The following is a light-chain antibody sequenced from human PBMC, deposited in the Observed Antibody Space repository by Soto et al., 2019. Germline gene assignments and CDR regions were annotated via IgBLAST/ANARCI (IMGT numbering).Light chain of an antibody. CDR2: VAS. CDR1: QPISNW. Sequence: DIQMTQSPSSVSASIGDRIKVTCRASQPISNWLAWYQQKPGKAPKLLIYVASALHSGVPSRFSGSGSGTEFTLTISSLQPEDFATYYCQQANSFPITFGQGTRLEIK. J-gene: IGKJ5*01. CDR3: QQANSFPIT. V-gene: IGKV1-12*01.